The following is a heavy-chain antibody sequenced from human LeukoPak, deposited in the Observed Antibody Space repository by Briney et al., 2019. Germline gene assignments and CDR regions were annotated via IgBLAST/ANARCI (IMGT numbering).Heavy chain of an antibody. CDR3: AVGGYGDYYFDY. Sequence: PSETLSLTCTVSGGSISSYYWSWIRQPPGKGLEWIGYIYYSGSTNYNPSLKSRVTISVDTSKNQFSLKLSSVTAADTAVYYCAVGGYGDYYFDYWGQGTLVTVSS. D-gene: IGHD4-17*01. J-gene: IGHJ4*02. CDR2: IYYSGST. CDR1: GGSISSYY. V-gene: IGHV4-59*01.